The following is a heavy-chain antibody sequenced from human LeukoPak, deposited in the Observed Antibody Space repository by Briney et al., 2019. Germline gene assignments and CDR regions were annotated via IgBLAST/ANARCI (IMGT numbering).Heavy chain of an antibody. J-gene: IGHJ3*02. V-gene: IGHV4-59*08. CDR1: GGSISSYY. CDR2: IYYSRNT. D-gene: IGHD3-22*01. Sequence: SETLSLTCTVSGGSISSYYWSWIRQPPGKGLAGIGYIYYSRNTNYNHSLNSRVNISVDKSKNQFSLKLSSVTAADTDGYYCAGHVLWNYYDSSGPYAFDIWGQGTMVTVSS. CDR3: AGHVLWNYYDSSGPYAFDI.